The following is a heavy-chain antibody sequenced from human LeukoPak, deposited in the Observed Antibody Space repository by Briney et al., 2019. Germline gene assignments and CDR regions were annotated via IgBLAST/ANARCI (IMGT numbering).Heavy chain of an antibody. CDR1: GGSISSGGYY. CDR2: IYYGGST. Sequence: SETLSLTCTVSGGSISSGGYYWSWIRQHPGKGLEWIGYIYYGGSTNYNPSLKSRVTISVDTSKNQFSLKLSSVTAADTAVYYCARGYYDFWSGYSPDAFDIWGQGTMVTVSS. V-gene: IGHV4-61*08. CDR3: ARGYYDFWSGYSPDAFDI. D-gene: IGHD3-3*01. J-gene: IGHJ3*02.